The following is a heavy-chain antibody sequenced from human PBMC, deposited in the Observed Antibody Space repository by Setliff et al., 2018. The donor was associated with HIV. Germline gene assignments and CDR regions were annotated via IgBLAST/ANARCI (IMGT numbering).Heavy chain of an antibody. V-gene: IGHV4-61*02. CDR3: ARDLSNGWMTNGAFHI. CDR2: IYTGGST. Sequence: SETLSLTCTVSGGSIRSGSYYWSWIRQPAGKGLEWIGRIYTGGSTDYNPSLKSRATISLDTSNNQFSLNLKPVTAADTAVYFCARDLSNGWMTNGAFHIWGQGAMVTV. J-gene: IGHJ3*02. CDR1: GGSIRSGSYY. D-gene: IGHD6-19*01.